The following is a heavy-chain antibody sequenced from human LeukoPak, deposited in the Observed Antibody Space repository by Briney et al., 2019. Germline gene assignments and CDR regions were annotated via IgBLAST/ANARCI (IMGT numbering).Heavy chain of an antibody. CDR1: GYTFTSYD. V-gene: IGHV1-8*01. D-gene: IGHD5/OR15-5a*01. J-gene: IGHJ6*02. Sequence: ASVKVSCKASGYTFTSYDSNWVRQATGQGLEWMRWMNPNSGNTGYAQKFQGRVTMTRNTSISTAYMELSSLRSEDAAVYYCAGSRGHYYGMDVWGQGTTVTVSS. CDR2: MNPNSGNT. CDR3: AGSRGHYYGMDV.